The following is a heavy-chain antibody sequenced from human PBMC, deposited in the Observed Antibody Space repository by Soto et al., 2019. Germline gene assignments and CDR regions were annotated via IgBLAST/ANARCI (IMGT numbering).Heavy chain of an antibody. D-gene: IGHD6-19*01. Sequence: EASVKVSCKASGYTFTSYDINWVRQATGQGLEWMGWMNPNSGNTGYAQKFQGRVTMTRNTSISTAYMELSSLRSEDTAVYYCARYYSSGWYYFDYWGQGTLVTVSS. CDR3: ARYYSSGWYYFDY. CDR1: GYTFTSYD. V-gene: IGHV1-8*01. J-gene: IGHJ4*02. CDR2: MNPNSGNT.